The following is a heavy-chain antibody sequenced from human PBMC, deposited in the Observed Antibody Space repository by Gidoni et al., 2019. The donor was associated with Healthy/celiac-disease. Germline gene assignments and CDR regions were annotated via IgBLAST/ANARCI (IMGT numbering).Heavy chain of an antibody. D-gene: IGHD3-10*01. V-gene: IGHV3-30*03. Sequence: QVQLVESGGGVVEPGRSLSLACAASGVTFSSYGLHWVRQAPGKGLEWVAVVSYDGRNKYYADSVKGRFTISRDNSKNTLYLQMNSLGAEGAAVYYCARAGLWFGELLSYWGQGTLVTVSS. J-gene: IGHJ4*02. CDR2: VSYDGRNK. CDR1: GVTFSSYG. CDR3: ARAGLWFGELLSY.